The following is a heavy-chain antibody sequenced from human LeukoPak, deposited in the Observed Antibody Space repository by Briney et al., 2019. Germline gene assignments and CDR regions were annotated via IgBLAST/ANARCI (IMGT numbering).Heavy chain of an antibody. CDR3: ARSTPRDAFDI. D-gene: IGHD2-2*01. CDR1: GYSISSGYY. CDR2: IYHSGST. V-gene: IGHV4-38-2*01. J-gene: IGHJ3*02. Sequence: SETQSLTCAVSGYSISSGYYWGWIRQPPGKGLEWIGSIYHSGSTYYNPSLKSRVTISVDTSKNQFSLKLSSVTAADTAVYYCARSTPRDAFDIWGQGTMVTVSS.